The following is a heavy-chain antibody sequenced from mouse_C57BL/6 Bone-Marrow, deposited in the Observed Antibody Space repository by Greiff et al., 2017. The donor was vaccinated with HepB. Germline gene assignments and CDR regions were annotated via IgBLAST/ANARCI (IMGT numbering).Heavy chain of an antibody. CDR2: ISSGGSYT. Sequence: VQLKESGGDLVKPGGSLKLSCAASGFTFSSYGMSWVRQTPDKRLEWVATISSGGSYTYYPDSVKGRFTISRDNAKNTLYLQMSSLKSEDTAMYYCAGHITTVVAFDDWGQGTTLTVSS. D-gene: IGHD1-1*01. V-gene: IGHV5-6*01. J-gene: IGHJ2*01. CDR1: GFTFSSYG. CDR3: AGHITTVVAFDD.